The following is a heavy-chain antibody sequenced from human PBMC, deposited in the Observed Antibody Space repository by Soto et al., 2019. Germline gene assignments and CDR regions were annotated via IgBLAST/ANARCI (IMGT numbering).Heavy chain of an antibody. Sequence: PGGSLRLSCAASGFTFSNYAMNWVRQAPGKGLEWVSGITGSGGATFYADSVKGRFTISRDNSKNTVYLQVNSVRADDTAVYYCAKEYTSISKGSFDYWGQGALVTVS. V-gene: IGHV3-23*01. CDR3: AKEYTSISKGSFDY. CDR2: ITGSGGAT. J-gene: IGHJ4*02. CDR1: GFTFSNYA. D-gene: IGHD2-2*02.